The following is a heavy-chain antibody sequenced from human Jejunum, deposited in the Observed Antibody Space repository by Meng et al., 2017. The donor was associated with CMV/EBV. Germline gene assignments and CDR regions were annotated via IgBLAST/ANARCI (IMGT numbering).Heavy chain of an antibody. Sequence: AVGFPFGSAPISWGRQAPGKGLRWVSFISSSNDYISYADSVKGRFSISRDSPKNSLYLQMDRLRVEDSAVYYCARGSDFRYGIDVWGLGTTVTVSS. V-gene: IGHV3-21*01. CDR1: GFPFGSAP. CDR3: ARGSDFRYGIDV. D-gene: IGHD5-12*01. CDR2: ISSSNDYI. J-gene: IGHJ6*02.